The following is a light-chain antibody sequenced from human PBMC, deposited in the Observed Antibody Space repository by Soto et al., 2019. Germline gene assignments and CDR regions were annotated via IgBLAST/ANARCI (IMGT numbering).Light chain of an antibody. CDR2: EVS. CDR3: SLYTSSSTFYV. CDR1: SSDVGSYNR. J-gene: IGLJ1*01. V-gene: IGLV2-18*01. Sequence: QSALTQPPSVSGSPGQSVTISGTGTSSDVGSYNRVSWYQQPPGTAPKLMIYEVSNRPSGVPDRFSGSKSGNTASLTISGLQAEDEADYYCSLYTSSSTFYVFGTGTKVTVL.